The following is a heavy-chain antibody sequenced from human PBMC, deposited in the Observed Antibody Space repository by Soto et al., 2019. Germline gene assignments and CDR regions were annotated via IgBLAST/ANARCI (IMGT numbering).Heavy chain of an antibody. CDR3: ARDGYDGSGSPYPAY. CDR1: GGSMSDFF. V-gene: IGHV4-59*01. J-gene: IGHJ4*02. CDR2: VYYLGST. D-gene: IGHD3-10*01. Sequence: SETLSLTCSVSGGSMSDFFWSWIRQSPERGLEWIGYVYYLGSTDYNPSLKSRVTISVDTSKRQFSLRLSSVTAADAAIYYCARDGYDGSGSPYPAYWGPGTQVTASS.